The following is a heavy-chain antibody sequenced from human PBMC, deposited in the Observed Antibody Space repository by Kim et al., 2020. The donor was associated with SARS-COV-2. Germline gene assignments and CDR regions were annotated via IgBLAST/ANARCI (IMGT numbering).Heavy chain of an antibody. V-gene: IGHV5-10-1*01. J-gene: IGHJ6*02. Sequence: GESLKISCKGSGYSFTSYWISWVRQMPGKGLEWMGRIDPSDSYTNYSPSFQGHVTISADKSISTAYLQWGSLKASDTAMYYCARHMNREASSSSKSPYYYYGMDVWGQGTTVTVSS. CDR3: ARHMNREASSSSKSPYYYYGMDV. D-gene: IGHD6-13*01. CDR2: IDPSDSYT. CDR1: GYSFTSYW.